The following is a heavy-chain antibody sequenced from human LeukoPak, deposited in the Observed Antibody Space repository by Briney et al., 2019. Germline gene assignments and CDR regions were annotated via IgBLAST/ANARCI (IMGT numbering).Heavy chain of an antibody. V-gene: IGHV3-53*01. Sequence: PGGSLRLSCAASGFSVSNNYMGWVRQPPGKGLEWVSVIYSGGSTYYADSVKGRFTISRDNSKNTLYLQVNSLRAEDTAVYYCASNLGARNAFDIWSQGTMVTVSS. CDR3: ASNLGARNAFDI. CDR2: IYSGGST. D-gene: IGHD1-1*01. CDR1: GFSVSNNY. J-gene: IGHJ3*02.